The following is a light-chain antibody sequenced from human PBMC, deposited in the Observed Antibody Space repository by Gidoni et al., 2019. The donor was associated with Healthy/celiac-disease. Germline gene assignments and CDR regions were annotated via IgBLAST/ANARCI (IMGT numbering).Light chain of an antibody. CDR3: QQYGSSPQT. J-gene: IGKJ2*01. CDR1: QSVSSSY. V-gene: IGKV3-20*01. CDR2: GAA. Sequence: EIVLTQSPGTLSLSPGERATISCRASQSVSSSYLAWYQKKPGQAPRLLIYGAASRATGSPDRFSGSGSGTDFTLTISRLEPEDFAVYYCQQYGSSPQTFGQGTKLEIK.